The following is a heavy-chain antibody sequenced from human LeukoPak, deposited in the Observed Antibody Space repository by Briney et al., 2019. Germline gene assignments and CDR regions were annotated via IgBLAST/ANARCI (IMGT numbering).Heavy chain of an antibody. CDR1: GYSFTSYW. V-gene: IGHV5-51*01. Sequence: GGSLKISCKGSGYSFTSYWIGWVRQMPGKGLEWMGIIYPGDSDTRYGPSFQGQVTISADKSISTAYLQWSSLKASDTAMYYYARQTFFGLAVAGAPPTTFDYWGQGTLVTVSS. CDR2: IYPGDSDT. D-gene: IGHD6-19*01. J-gene: IGHJ4*02. CDR3: ARQTFFGLAVAGAPPTTFDY.